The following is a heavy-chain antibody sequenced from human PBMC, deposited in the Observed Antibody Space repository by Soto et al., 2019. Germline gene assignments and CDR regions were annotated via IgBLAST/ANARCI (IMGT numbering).Heavy chain of an antibody. CDR2: IYYSGST. D-gene: IGHD2-8*01. Sequence: SETLSLTCTVSGSSISSGGYYWSWIRQHPGKGLEWIGYIYYSGSTYYNPSLKSRVTISVDTSKNQFSLKLSSVTAADTAVYYCARGPLDCTNGVCYGTMVHWGQGTLVTVSS. V-gene: IGHV4-31*03. J-gene: IGHJ4*02. CDR3: ARGPLDCTNGVCYGTMVH. CDR1: GSSISSGGYY.